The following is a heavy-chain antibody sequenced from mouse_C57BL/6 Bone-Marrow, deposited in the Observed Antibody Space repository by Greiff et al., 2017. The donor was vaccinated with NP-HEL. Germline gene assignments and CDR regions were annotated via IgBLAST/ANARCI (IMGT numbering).Heavy chain of an antibody. CDR2: IYPGSGNT. Sequence: VQVVESGAELVRPGASVKLSCKASGYTFTDYYINWVKQRPGQGLEWIARIYPGSGNTYYNEKFKGKATLTAEKSSSTAYMQLSSLTSEDSAVYFCARYGDYDRYFDVWGTGTTVTVSS. CDR3: ARYGDYDRYFDV. J-gene: IGHJ1*03. CDR1: GYTFTDYY. V-gene: IGHV1-76*01. D-gene: IGHD2-4*01.